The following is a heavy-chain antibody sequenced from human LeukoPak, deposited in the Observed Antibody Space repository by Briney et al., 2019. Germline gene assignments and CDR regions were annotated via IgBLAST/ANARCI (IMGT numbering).Heavy chain of an antibody. V-gene: IGHV1-18*04. Sequence: ASVKVSCKASGYTFTSYGISWVRQAPGQGLEWMGWISAYNGNTNYAQKLQGRVTMTTDTSTSTAYMELSSLRSEDTAVYYCARGGGYCSSTSCPEFDYWGQGTLVTVSS. CDR2: ISAYNGNT. CDR3: ARGGGYCSSTSCPEFDY. D-gene: IGHD2-2*01. J-gene: IGHJ4*02. CDR1: GYTFTSYG.